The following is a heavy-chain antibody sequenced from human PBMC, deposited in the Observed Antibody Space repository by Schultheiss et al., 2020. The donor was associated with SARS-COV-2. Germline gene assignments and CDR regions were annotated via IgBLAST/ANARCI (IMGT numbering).Heavy chain of an antibody. CDR2: IYYSGST. CDR3: ARAPFVVVVAATGFAFDI. Sequence: SETLSLTCTVSGGSFSSYYWSWIRQPPGKGLEWIGYIYYSGSTNYNPSLKSRVTISVNRSKNKFSLKLSSVTAADTAVYYCARAPFVVVVAATGFAFDIWGQGTMVTVSS. D-gene: IGHD2-15*01. V-gene: IGHV4-59*08. CDR1: GGSFSSYY. J-gene: IGHJ3*02.